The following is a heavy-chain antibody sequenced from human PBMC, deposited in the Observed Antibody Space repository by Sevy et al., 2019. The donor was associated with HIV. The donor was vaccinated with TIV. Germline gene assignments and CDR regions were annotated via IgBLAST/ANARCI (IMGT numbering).Heavy chain of an antibody. CDR3: AKALNPALESMIEVIFRSLKCFDV. CDR2: ISGIGSST. V-gene: IGHV3-23*01. J-gene: IGHJ3*01. Sequence: GGSLRLSCAASGFTFSTHAMNWVRQAPGKGLEWVSVISGIGSSTYYADSVKGRFTISRDNSKNTLYLQMNSLRADDTAVYYCAKALNPALESMIEVIFRSLKCFDVCGQGTMVTVSS. D-gene: IGHD3-22*01. CDR1: GFTFSTHA.